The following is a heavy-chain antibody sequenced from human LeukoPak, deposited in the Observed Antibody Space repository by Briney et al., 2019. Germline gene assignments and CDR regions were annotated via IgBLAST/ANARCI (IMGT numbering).Heavy chain of an antibody. CDR1: GGSISTYY. D-gene: IGHD6-6*01. V-gene: IGHV4-59*01. CDR3: ARGGAARLHFQN. J-gene: IGHJ1*01. Sequence: PSETLSLTCTVSGGSISTYYWNWIRQPPGKGLEWVGYIYHSGSTNYNPSLQSRVTISVDTSKNQFSLNLNSVTAADTAVYYCARGGAARLHFQNWGQGTLVTVSS. CDR2: IYHSGST.